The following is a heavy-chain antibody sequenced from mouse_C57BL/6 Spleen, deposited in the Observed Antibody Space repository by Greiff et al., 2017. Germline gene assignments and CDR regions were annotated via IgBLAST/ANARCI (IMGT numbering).Heavy chain of an antibody. CDR1: GFTFSDAW. Sequence: EVKLVESGGGLVQPGGSMKLSCAASGFTFSDAWMDWVRQSPEKGLEWVAEIRNKANNHATYYAESVKGRFTISRDDSKSSVYLQMNSLRAEDTGIYYCTRAGYGNYEAWFAYCGQGTLVTVSA. CDR3: TRAGYGNYEAWFAY. V-gene: IGHV6-6*01. D-gene: IGHD2-1*01. CDR2: IRNKANNHAT. J-gene: IGHJ3*01.